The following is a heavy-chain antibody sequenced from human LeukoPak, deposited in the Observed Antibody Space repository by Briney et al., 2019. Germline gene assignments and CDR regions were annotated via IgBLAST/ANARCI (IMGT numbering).Heavy chain of an antibody. CDR3: VSPQYYYDSSGYSYYFDY. CDR2: ISSSGSTI. Sequence: GGSLRLSCAASGFTFSSYEMNWVRQAPGKGLEWVSYISSSGSTIYYADSVKGRFTISRDNAKNSLYLQMNSLRAEDTAVYYCVSPQYYYDSSGYSYYFDYWGQGTLVTVSS. V-gene: IGHV3-48*03. CDR1: GFTFSSYE. J-gene: IGHJ4*02. D-gene: IGHD3-22*01.